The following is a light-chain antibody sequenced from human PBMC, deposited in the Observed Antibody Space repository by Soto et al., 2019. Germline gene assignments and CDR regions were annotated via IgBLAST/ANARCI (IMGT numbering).Light chain of an antibody. Sequence: DVQLTQSPSSLSASVGDRVTITCRASQGVSTWLAWYQQKPGQAPKLLIYGASTLQGGVPSRFSGSGAGTDFTLTISSVQPEDFATYYCQQANNFPITFGQGTRLEI. CDR2: GAS. V-gene: IGKV1D-12*01. CDR3: QQANNFPIT. J-gene: IGKJ5*01. CDR1: QGVSTW.